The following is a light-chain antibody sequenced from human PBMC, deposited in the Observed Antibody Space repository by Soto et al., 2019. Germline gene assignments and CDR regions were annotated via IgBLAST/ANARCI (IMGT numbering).Light chain of an antibody. V-gene: IGLV2-23*01. CDR2: EGS. Sequence: QSVLTQPASVSGSPGQSITISCTGTSSDVGSYNLVSWYQHHPGKAPKLMIYEGSKRPSGLSNRFSGSKSGNTASLTISGLQAEDEADYYCCSYAGSRTSYVFGTGTKSPS. J-gene: IGLJ1*01. CDR1: SSDVGSYNL. CDR3: CSYAGSRTSYV.